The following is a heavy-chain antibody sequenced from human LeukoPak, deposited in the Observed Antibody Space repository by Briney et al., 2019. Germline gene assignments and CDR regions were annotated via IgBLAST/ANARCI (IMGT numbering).Heavy chain of an antibody. CDR1: GFTFSSYA. J-gene: IGHJ4*02. V-gene: IGHV3-23*01. D-gene: IGHD4-17*01. CDR2: ISGSGGST. CDR3: ASRYGDYFDY. Sequence: PGGSLRLSCAASGFTFSSYAMSWVRQAPGKGLEWVSSISGSGGSTYYADSVKGRFTISRDNSKSTLYLQMNSLRAEDTAVYYCASRYGDYFDYWGQGTLVTVSS.